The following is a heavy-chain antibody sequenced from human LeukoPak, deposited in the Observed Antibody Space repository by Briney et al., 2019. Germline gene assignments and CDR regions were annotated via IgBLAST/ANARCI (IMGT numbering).Heavy chain of an antibody. D-gene: IGHD3-3*01. V-gene: IGHV4-4*02. CDR1: GGSISRSNW. Sequence: SETLSLTCAVSGGSISRSNWWSWVRQPPGKGLEWIGEIYHSGSTNYNPSLKSRVTISVDKSKNQFSLKLSSVTAADTAAYYCAREDYDDSGAWYFDLWGRGTLVTVSS. CDR3: AREDYDDSGAWYFDL. J-gene: IGHJ2*01. CDR2: IYHSGST.